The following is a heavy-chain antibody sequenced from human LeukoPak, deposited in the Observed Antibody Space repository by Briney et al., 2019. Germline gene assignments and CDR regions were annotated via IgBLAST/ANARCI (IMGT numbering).Heavy chain of an antibody. CDR3: ARDGLSPVVPNCSSTSCYDYYYGMDV. Sequence: SETLSLTCTVSGGSISSGDYYWSWIRQPPGKGLEWIGYIYYSGSTYYNPSLKRLVTISVDTSKNQFSLKLSSVTAADTAVYHCARDGLSPVVPNCSSTSCYDYYYGMDVWGQGTTVTVSS. CDR2: IYYSGST. D-gene: IGHD2-2*01. V-gene: IGHV4-30-4*01. CDR1: GGSISSGDYY. J-gene: IGHJ6*02.